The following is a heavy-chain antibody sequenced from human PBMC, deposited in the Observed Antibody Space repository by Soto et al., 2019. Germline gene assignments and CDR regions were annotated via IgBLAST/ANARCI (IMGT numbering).Heavy chain of an antibody. D-gene: IGHD2-21*02. CDR3: VQSRCGGDCLQSYSSHSYYGLDV. Sequence: QITLKESGPTLVKPTQTLTLTCTFSGFSLSTTGVGVGWIRQPPGKALEWLALIYWDDDKRYNPSLNSRLTITKETYKNXVXLXMXXMDPVDTATYYCVQSRCGGDCLQSYSSHSYYGLDVWGQGTTVTVSS. J-gene: IGHJ6*02. CDR2: IYWDDDK. CDR1: GFSLSTTGVG. V-gene: IGHV2-5*02.